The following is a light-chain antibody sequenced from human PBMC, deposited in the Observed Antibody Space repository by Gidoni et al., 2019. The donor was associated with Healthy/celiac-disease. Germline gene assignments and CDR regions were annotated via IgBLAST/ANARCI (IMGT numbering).Light chain of an antibody. CDR2: AAS. J-gene: IGKJ1*01. CDR1: QGISSY. Sequence: STGDRVTITCRASQGISSYLAWYQQKPGKAPKLLIYAASTLQSGVPSRFSGSGSGTDFTLTISCLQSEDFTTYYCQQYYSYPWTFGQGTKVEIK. CDR3: QQYYSYPWT. V-gene: IGKV1-8*01.